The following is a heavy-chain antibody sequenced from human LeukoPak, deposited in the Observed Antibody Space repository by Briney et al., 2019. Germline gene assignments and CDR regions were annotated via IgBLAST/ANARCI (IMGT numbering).Heavy chain of an antibody. CDR2: VNPNTGGT. J-gene: IGHJ4*02. V-gene: IGHV1-2*02. CDR3: VREAGPLD. CDR1: GYAFTGYY. Sequence: ASVKISCKASGYAFTGYYINWVRQAPGQAPEWVGWVNPNTGGTRYAQKFQGRVTMTRDASITTAFMELRGLTFDDTAVFYCVREAGPLDWGQGTLVTVSS.